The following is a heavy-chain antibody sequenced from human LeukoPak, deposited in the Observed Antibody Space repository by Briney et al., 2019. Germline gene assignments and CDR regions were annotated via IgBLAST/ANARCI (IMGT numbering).Heavy chain of an antibody. D-gene: IGHD5-24*01. CDR3: ARASFNTYGIDGFDY. CDR1: GXSISNYF. J-gene: IGHJ4*02. V-gene: IGHV4-59*01. Sequence: SETLSLTWTVSGXSISNYFWNWIRQSPGKGLEWIGYIYNSGNTKYNPSLKSRVTVSVDTSKNQFSLKLSSVTAADTAVYYCARASFNTYGIDGFDYWGQGTLVTVSS. CDR2: IYNSGNT.